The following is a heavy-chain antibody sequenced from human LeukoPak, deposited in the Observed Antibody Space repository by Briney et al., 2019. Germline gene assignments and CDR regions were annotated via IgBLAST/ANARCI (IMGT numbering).Heavy chain of an antibody. V-gene: IGHV3-48*01. Sequence: GGSLRLSCAASGFSFSSYSMNWFRQAPGEGLEWVSYITSSSSTMYYADAVKGRFAISRDNAKNSLYLQMNSLRAEDTAVYYCARKSGSSGYPFDYWAREPWSPSPQ. CDR1: GFSFSSYS. D-gene: IGHD3-22*01. J-gene: IGHJ4*02. CDR2: ITSSSSTM. CDR3: ARKSGSSGYPFDY.